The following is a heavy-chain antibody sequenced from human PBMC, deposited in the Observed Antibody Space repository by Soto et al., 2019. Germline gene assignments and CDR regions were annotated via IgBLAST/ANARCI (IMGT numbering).Heavy chain of an antibody. Sequence: SQTLPVTSSVSGGSIGSGDYCGSWIRQPPGKGLEWIGYIYYSGSTYYNPSLKSRVTISVDTAKNQFSLKLSAVTAADSAVQNWAKEVAGRAFHSCGQAPTIT. V-gene: IGHV4-30-4*08. J-gene: IGHJ3*01. CDR2: IYYSGST. CDR3: AKEVAGRAFHS. CDR1: GGSIGSGDYC.